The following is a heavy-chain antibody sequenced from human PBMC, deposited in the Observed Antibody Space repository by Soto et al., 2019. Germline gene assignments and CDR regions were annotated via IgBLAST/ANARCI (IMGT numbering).Heavy chain of an antibody. Sequence: WGSLSLSCAASGFTISSKYMNWVRQAPGKGLEWVSLIQSGGPTYYADSVKGRFTISRDTSENTVHLQMDSLRAEDTAVYYCARDDVLCDGGRCYGVPLDVWGKGTRVTVSS. D-gene: IGHD2-15*01. V-gene: IGHV3-66*01. CDR2: IQSGGPT. J-gene: IGHJ6*04. CDR3: ARDDVLCDGGRCYGVPLDV. CDR1: GFTISSKY.